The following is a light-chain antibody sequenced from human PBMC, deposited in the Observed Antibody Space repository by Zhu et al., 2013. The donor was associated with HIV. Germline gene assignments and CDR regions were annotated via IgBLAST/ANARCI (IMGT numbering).Light chain of an antibody. CDR2: EVT. CDR3: CSYAGSGTLV. CDR1: SSDVGGYNL. V-gene: IGLV2-23*02. J-gene: IGLJ2*01. Sequence: QSALTQPASVSGSPGQSITISCSGTSSDVGGYNLVSWYQQYPGKAPKLMIHEVTKRPSGVSNRFSGSKSGNTASLTISGLQAEDEADYHCCSYAGSGTLVFGGGTKLTVL.